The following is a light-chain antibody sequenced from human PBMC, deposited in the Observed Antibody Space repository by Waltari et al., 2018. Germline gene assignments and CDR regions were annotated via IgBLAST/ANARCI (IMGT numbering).Light chain of an antibody. V-gene: IGKV3-15*01. J-gene: IGKJ1*01. CDR1: QNVTNG. CDR3: QFYNKWSLT. Sequence: ETEVTQTPATLSLSPGDRATLSCRDSQNVTNGLAWYQQNPGQAPRLLIYGATTRATDIPDRFIGTGSGTICSLTISSLQAEDFALCYCQFYNKWSLTFGQGTNLEI. CDR2: GAT.